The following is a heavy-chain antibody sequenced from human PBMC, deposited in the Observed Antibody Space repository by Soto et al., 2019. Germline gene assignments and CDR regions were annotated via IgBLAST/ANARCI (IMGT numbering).Heavy chain of an antibody. CDR1: GGTFSSYA. CDR3: ARSHYGGHLFDY. J-gene: IGHJ4*02. Sequence: QVQLVQSGAEVKKPGSSVKVSCKASGGTFSSYAISWVRQAPGQGLEWMGGIIPIFGTANYAQKFQGRVTNXAXXPTSTAYRELSRLRAEDTAVYCCARSHYGGHLFDYWGQGTLVTVSS. CDR2: IIPIFGTA. V-gene: IGHV1-69*12. D-gene: IGHD4-17*01.